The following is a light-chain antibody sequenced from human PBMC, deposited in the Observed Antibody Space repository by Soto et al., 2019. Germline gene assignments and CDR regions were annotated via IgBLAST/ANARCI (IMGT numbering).Light chain of an antibody. Sequence: QSVLTQAASGSESPGQSITISCTGTDSDVGGYNYVSWYQQHPGKAPKLIIYEVSNRPSGVSTRFSGSTSGNTASLTISGLQAEDEADYYCSSYTTSATPYFFGTGTKGTVL. V-gene: IGLV2-14*01. CDR1: DSDVGGYNY. J-gene: IGLJ1*01. CDR3: SSYTTSATPYF. CDR2: EVS.